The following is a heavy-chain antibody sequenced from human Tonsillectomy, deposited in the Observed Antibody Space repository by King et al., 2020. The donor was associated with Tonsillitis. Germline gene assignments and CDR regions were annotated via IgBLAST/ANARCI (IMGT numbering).Heavy chain of an antibody. D-gene: IGHD6-13*01. CDR3: AKEDYSSSWYVDY. CDR2: IRYDGSNK. J-gene: IGHJ4*02. CDR1: GFTFSNYG. V-gene: IGHV3-30*02. Sequence: VPLVESGGGVVQPGGSLRLSCAASGFTFSNYGMHWVRQAPGKGLEWVAFIRYDGSNKFYADSVKGRFTISRDNSKNTLYLQMNSLRVEDTAVYYCAKEDYSSSWYVDYGGQGTLVTVSS.